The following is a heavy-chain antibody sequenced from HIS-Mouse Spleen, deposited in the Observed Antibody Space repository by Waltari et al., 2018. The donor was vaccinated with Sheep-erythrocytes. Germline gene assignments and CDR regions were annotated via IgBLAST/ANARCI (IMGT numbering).Heavy chain of an antibody. D-gene: IGHD2-21*02. CDR2: SYSGGST. J-gene: IGHJ4*02. CDR1: GFTVSSNY. V-gene: IGHV3-66*01. Sequence: EVQLVESGGGLVQPGGSLRLSCAASGFTVSSNYMSWVRQAPGKGRGGVSGSYSGGSTYYADAVKGRFTISRDNSKNTLYLQMNSLRAEDTAVYYCARVSGGNSNRFDYWGQGTLVTVSS. CDR3: ARVSGGNSNRFDY.